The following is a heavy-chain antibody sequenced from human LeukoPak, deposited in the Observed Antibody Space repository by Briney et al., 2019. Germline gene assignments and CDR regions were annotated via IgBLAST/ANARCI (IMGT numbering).Heavy chain of an antibody. D-gene: IGHD2/OR15-2a*01. CDR3: ARDQNV. J-gene: IGHJ1*01. CDR1: GFTVSGSY. V-gene: IGHV3-53*01. CDR2: TYSGSNT. Sequence: GGSLRLSCAASGFTVSGSYISWVRQAPGKGLEWVSVTYSGSNTDYADSVKGRFTISRDGSKNTLYLQMNSLRAEDTAVYYCARDQNVWGQGTLVTVSS.